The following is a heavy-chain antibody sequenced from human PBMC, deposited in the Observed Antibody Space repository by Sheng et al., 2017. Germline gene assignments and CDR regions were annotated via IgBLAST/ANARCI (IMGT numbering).Heavy chain of an antibody. CDR3: ATVFMITPVEGPEELRFSLYYGIDV. CDR2: IKSKADGGAT. J-gene: IGHJ6*02. Sequence: EAELAESGGGLVKPGGSLRLSCVASEVTVSDAWMIWVRQAPGKGLEWVGHIKSKADGGATDFAAPVRGRFTISRDDAKDTMFLQMNSLKTEDTGLYYCATVFMITPVEGPEELRFSLYYGIDVWDQGP. CDR1: EVTVSDAW. D-gene: IGHD3-16*01. V-gene: IGHV3-15*01.